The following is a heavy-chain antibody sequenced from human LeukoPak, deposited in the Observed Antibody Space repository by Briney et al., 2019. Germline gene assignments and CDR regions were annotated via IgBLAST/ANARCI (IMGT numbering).Heavy chain of an antibody. V-gene: IGHV3-23*01. D-gene: IGHD5-18*01. CDR2: ISGSGDST. CDR1: GFTFSSYP. CDR3: AKAREYSYGLQFDY. Sequence: GGSLRLSCAASGFTFSSYPMSWVRQAPGKGLEWVAAISGSGDSTWYADSVKGRFTISRDSSKNTLYLQMNSLRAEDTAVYYCAKAREYSYGLQFDYWGQGTLVTVSS. J-gene: IGHJ4*02.